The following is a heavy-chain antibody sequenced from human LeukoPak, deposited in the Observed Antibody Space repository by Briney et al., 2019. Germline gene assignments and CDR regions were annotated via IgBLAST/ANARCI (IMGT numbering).Heavy chain of an antibody. Sequence: GALSLSCAASGFTFSSYAMSWVRQAPGKGLEWVSAISGSGGSTYYADSVRGRFTISGDNSKNTLYLQMNSLRAEDTAVYYCAKVGSGSYYNVGYFDYWGQGTLVTVSS. CDR3: AKVGSGSYYNVGYFDY. J-gene: IGHJ4*02. CDR2: ISGSGGST. D-gene: IGHD3-10*01. CDR1: GFTFSSYA. V-gene: IGHV3-23*01.